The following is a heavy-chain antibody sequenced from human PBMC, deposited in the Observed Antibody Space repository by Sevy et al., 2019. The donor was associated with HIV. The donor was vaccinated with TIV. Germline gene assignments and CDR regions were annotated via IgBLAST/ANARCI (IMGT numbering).Heavy chain of an antibody. CDR1: GFTFSNYA. V-gene: IGHV3-23*01. CDR3: ARKYDSSGYFDY. D-gene: IGHD3-22*01. J-gene: IGHJ4*02. CDR2: ISGSGGSGDKT. Sequence: GSLRLSCAASGFTFSNYAMNWVRQAPGKGLEWVSGISGSGGSGDKTNYADSVKGRFTISRDDSKNSLYLQLNSLRADDTAIYYCARKYDSSGYFDYWGQGTLVTVSS.